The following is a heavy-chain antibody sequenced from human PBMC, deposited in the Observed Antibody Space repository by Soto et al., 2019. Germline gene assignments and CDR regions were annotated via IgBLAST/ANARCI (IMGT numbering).Heavy chain of an antibody. D-gene: IGHD4-17*01. CDR3: ARLYGANSGTDV. V-gene: IGHV5-10-1*01. J-gene: IGHJ6*02. CDR1: GYSFTSYW. CDR2: IDPSDSYT. Sequence: GESLKISCKGSGYSFTSYWVTWVRQMPGKGLEWMGRIDPSDSYTNYNPPFQGHVTISVDKSISTAYLQWSSLKASDTAMYYCARLYGANSGTDVWGQGTTVTVSS.